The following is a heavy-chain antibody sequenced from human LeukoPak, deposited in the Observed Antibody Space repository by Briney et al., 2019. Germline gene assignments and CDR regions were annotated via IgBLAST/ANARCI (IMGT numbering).Heavy chain of an antibody. D-gene: IGHD5-18*01. J-gene: IGHJ4*02. CDR1: GYTFTGYY. CDR3: ARVYTAIVYFDF. CDR2: INPNSGGT. Sequence: ASVKVSCKASGYTFTGYYMHWVRQAPGQGLEWMGWINPNSGGTNYAQKFQGRVTMTRDTSISTAYMEMSRLTSDDTAVYYCARVYTAIVYFDFWGQGTLVTVSS. V-gene: IGHV1-2*02.